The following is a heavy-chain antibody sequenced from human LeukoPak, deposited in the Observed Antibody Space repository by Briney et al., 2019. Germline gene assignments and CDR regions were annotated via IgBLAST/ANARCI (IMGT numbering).Heavy chain of an antibody. J-gene: IGHJ4*02. Sequence: GGSLRLSCAASGFTLSNYAMSWVRQAPGKGLEWVSTISDSGDPTYYADSVKGRFTISRDNSKNTLYLKVNSLRAEDTAVYYCARIVGMPAGSDYYFDYWGQGTLVTVSS. D-gene: IGHD3-10*01. CDR3: ARIVGMPAGSDYYFDY. CDR2: ISDSGDPT. CDR1: GFTLSNYA. V-gene: IGHV3-23*01.